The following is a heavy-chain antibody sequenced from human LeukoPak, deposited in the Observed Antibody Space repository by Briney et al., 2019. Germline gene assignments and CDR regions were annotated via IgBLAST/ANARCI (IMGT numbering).Heavy chain of an antibody. J-gene: IGHJ6*03. D-gene: IGHD3-3*01. CDR3: ARGSNYDFWSGQYYYYMDV. CDR2: IYTSGST. CDR1: GGSISSYY. Sequence: SETLSLTCTVSGGSISSYYWSWIRQPAGKGLEWIGRIYTSGSTNYNPSLKSRVTMSVDTSKNQFSLKLSSVTAADTAVYYCARGSNYDFWSGQYYYYMDVWGKGTTVTVSS. V-gene: IGHV4-4*07.